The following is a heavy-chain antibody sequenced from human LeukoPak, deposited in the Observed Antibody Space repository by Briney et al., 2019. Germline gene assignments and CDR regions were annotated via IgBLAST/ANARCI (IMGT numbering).Heavy chain of an antibody. CDR3: ARAPDGYNWPY. J-gene: IGHJ4*02. Sequence: GGSLRLSCAASGFTFSSYSMNWVRQAPGKGLEWVSSISSSSSYVYYADSVKGRFTISRDNAKNSLYLQMNSLRAEDTAVYYCARAPDGYNWPYWGQGTLVTVSS. V-gene: IGHV3-21*01. D-gene: IGHD5-24*01. CDR2: ISSSSSYV. CDR1: GFTFSSYS.